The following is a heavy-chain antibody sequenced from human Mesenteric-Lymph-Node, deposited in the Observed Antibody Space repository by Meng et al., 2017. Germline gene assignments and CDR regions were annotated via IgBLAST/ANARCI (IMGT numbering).Heavy chain of an antibody. V-gene: IGHV4-34*02. CDR3: ARGGATPMIIKY. D-gene: IGHD3-10*01. CDR1: GGSLSGYY. J-gene: IGHJ4*02. Sequence: QVQLKQWGAEVLKPSETLSPTCAVYGGSLSGYYWSWIGQPPGKGLEWLGEVYHNCVTKYSPSLRSRVVISIDTSKNQFSLNLRSVSAADTAMYYCARGGATPMIIKYWGPGTLVTVSS. CDR2: VYHNCVT.